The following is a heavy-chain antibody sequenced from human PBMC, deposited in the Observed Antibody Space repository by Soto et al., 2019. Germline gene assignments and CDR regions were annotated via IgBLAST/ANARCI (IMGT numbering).Heavy chain of an antibody. J-gene: IGHJ4*02. CDR2: ISSNGGST. CDR3: ARGPGYYFDY. CDR1: GFTFSSYA. V-gene: IGHV3-64*01. Sequence: EVQLVESGGGLVQPGGSLRLSCAASGFTFSSYAMHWVRQAPGKGLEYVSAISSNGGSTYYANSVMGRFTISRDNSKNALYLQMGSLRAEDMAVYYCARGPGYYFDYWGQGTLVTVSS.